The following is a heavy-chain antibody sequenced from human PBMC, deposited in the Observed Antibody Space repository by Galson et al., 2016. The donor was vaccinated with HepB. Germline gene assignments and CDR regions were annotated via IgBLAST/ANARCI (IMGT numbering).Heavy chain of an antibody. V-gene: IGHV4-39*01. CDR3: ATGIVVSGKMYYHYMDV. D-gene: IGHD3-22*01. CDR1: GVSISGSNYY. Sequence: SETLSLTCNVSGVSISGSNYYWGWIRQPPGRGLEWIGSIYYSGSTNYNPSLESRVPISVDTSKNHLSLSLRSVTAADTAVYYCATGIVVSGKMYYHYMDVWGKGTSVTVSS. J-gene: IGHJ6*03. CDR2: IYYSGST.